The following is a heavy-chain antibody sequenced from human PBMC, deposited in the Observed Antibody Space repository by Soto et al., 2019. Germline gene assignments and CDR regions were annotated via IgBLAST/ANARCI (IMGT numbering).Heavy chain of an antibody. J-gene: IGHJ6*02. D-gene: IGHD4-17*01. Sequence: PGGSLRLSCTASGFTFGDYTMAWFRQAPGGGLGWVSFIRSKAYGGTTEYAASVKGRFTISRDDSKSIAYLQMNRLQSEDTAVYYCARDVASYDYGDFYGMDVWGQGTTVTV. CDR1: GFTFGDYT. CDR2: IRSKAYGGTT. CDR3: ARDVASYDYGDFYGMDV. V-gene: IGHV3-49*03.